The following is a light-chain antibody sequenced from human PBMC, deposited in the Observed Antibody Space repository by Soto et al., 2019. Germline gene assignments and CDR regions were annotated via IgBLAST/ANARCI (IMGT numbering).Light chain of an antibody. CDR3: QHLNYYPYT. CDR2: GAF. Sequence: DIQLTQSPSFLSGAVGDRVTITCGASQDISNYLAWYQQKPGKAPKLLIFGAFTLQSGVPSRFSGSGSGTEFTLTISSLQPEDFAIYYCQHLNYYPYTFGQGTKLEIK. J-gene: IGKJ2*01. V-gene: IGKV1-9*01. CDR1: QDISNY.